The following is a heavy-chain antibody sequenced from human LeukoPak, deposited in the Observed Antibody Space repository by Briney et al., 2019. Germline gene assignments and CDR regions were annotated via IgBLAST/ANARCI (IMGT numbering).Heavy chain of an antibody. D-gene: IGHD3-22*01. J-gene: IGHJ4*02. CDR3: AKDDYYDTSGYRD. CDR2: IKQDGSEK. CDR1: GFTVSSNY. Sequence: GGSLRLSCAASGFTVSSNYMSWVRQAPGKGLEWVANIKQDGSEKYYVDSVKGRFTISRDNAKNSLYLQMNSLRAEDTAVYYCAKDDYYDTSGYRDWGQGTLVTVSS. V-gene: IGHV3-7*01.